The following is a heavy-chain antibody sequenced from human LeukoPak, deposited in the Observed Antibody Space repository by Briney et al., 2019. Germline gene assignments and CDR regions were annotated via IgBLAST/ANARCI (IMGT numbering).Heavy chain of an antibody. D-gene: IGHD2-2*01. CDR3: ATPYCSSISCLDVFNM. CDR1: GVSVSDGRYY. CDR2: KYYTGSA. V-gene: IGHV4-31*03. J-gene: IGHJ3*02. Sequence: PSETLSLTCNASGVSVSDGRYYWTWIRQHPAKGLEWIGYKYYTGSAKYNPSLKSRLTISVDTSKNQFSLQLSSVTAADTATYYCATPYCSSISCLDVFNMWGQGTRVTVSS.